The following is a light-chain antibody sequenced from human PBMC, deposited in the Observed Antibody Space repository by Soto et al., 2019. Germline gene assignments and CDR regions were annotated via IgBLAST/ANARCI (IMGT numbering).Light chain of an antibody. J-gene: IGKJ1*01. CDR2: GAA. CDR3: QQYDTYST. Sequence: DLQSNKSPSSLSASVGYRVTITCRAGQSILNYLSWYQLKPGKAPRLLMYGAASLQSGVPSRFSGSGSGTEFTLTISSLQPDDFATYYCQQYDTYSTFGQGTKVDI. V-gene: IGKV1-17*01. CDR1: QSILNY.